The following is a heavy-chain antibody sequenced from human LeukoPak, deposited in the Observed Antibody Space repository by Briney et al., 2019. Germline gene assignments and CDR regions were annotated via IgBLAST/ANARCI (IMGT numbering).Heavy chain of an antibody. V-gene: IGHV3-21*01. D-gene: IGHD3-3*01. Sequence: GGSLRLSCAASGFTVSNNYMNWVRQAPGKGLEWVSSISSSSSYIYYADSVKGRFTISRDNAKNSLYLQMNSLRAEDTAVYYCARVCSGAISYYDFWSGYTPNEYWGQGTLVTVSS. CDR2: ISSSSSYI. J-gene: IGHJ4*02. CDR1: GFTVSNNY. CDR3: ARVCSGAISYYDFWSGYTPNEY.